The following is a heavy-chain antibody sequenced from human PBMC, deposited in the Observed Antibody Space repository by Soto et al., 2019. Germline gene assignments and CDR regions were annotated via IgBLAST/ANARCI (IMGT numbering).Heavy chain of an antibody. D-gene: IGHD3-22*01. Sequence: QVQLQESGPGLVKPSETLSLTCTVSGGSIRSYYWSWIRQPPGKGLEWIGYIYYSGSTNYNPSLKSRVTISVDTSKNQCSLKLSSVTAADTAVYYCARSAHNYYDSSGYYYHWGQGTLVTVSS. V-gene: IGHV4-59*01. CDR3: ARSAHNYYDSSGYYYH. CDR2: IYYSGST. CDR1: GGSIRSYY. J-gene: IGHJ5*02.